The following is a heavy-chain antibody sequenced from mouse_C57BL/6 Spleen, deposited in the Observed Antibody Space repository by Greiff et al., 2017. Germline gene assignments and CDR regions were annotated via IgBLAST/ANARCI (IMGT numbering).Heavy chain of an antibody. V-gene: IGHV5-12*01. D-gene: IGHD2-4*01. CDR3: ARDDYDGGYYAMDY. J-gene: IGHJ4*01. Sequence: EVQVVESGGGLVQPGGSLKLSCAASGFTFSDYYMYWVRQTPEKRLEWVAYISNGGGSTYYPDTVKGRFTISRDNAKNTLYLQMSRLKSEDTAMYYCARDDYDGGYYAMDYWGQGTSVTVSS. CDR1: GFTFSDYY. CDR2: ISNGGGST.